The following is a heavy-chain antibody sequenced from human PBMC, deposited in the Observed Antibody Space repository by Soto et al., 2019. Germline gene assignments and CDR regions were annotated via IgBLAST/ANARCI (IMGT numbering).Heavy chain of an antibody. CDR2: IYYNGNT. V-gene: IGHV4-59*01. D-gene: IGHD3-3*01. CDR1: GGSISSFY. J-gene: IGHJ5*02. Sequence: PSETLSLTCTVSGGSISSFYWSWIRQPPGKGLEWIGNIYYNGNTNYNPSFKSRVTISVDTSKNQFSLKLSSVTAADTAVYYCGRGGPPITVFGVVISWFDPWGQGTLVTVSS. CDR3: GRGGPPITVFGVVISWFDP.